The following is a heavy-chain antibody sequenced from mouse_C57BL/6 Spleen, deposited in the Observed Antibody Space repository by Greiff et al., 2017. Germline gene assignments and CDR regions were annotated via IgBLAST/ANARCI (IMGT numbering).Heavy chain of an antibody. V-gene: IGHV1-50*01. J-gene: IGHJ2*01. CDR2: IDPSDSYT. Sequence: QVQLQQPGAELVKPGASVKLSCKASGYTFTSYWMQWVKQRPGQGLEWIGEIDPSDSYTNYNQKFKGTATLTVDTSSSTAYMQLSSLTSEDSAVYYCARSGYYGSSLFDYWGQGTTLTVSS. CDR3: ARSGYYGSSLFDY. D-gene: IGHD1-1*01. CDR1: GYTFTSYW.